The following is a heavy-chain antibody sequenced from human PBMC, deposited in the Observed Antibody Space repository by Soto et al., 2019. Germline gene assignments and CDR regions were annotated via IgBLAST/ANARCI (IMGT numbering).Heavy chain of an antibody. CDR3: AKDRIAAFGY. V-gene: IGHV3-30*18. CDR2: ISYDGSNK. D-gene: IGHD6-13*01. Sequence: GGSLRLSCAASGFTFSSYGMHWVRQAPGKGLEWVAVISYDGSNKYYADSVKGRFTISRDNSKNTLYLQMNSLRAEDTAVYYCAKDRIAAFGYWGQGTLVTVSS. CDR1: GFTFSSYG. J-gene: IGHJ4*02.